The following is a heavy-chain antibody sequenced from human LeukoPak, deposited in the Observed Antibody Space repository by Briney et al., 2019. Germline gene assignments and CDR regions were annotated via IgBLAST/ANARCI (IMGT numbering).Heavy chain of an antibody. D-gene: IGHD6-19*01. V-gene: IGHV1-8*01. CDR2: MNPNSGNT. J-gene: IGHJ4*02. Sequence: ASVKVSCKASGYTFTSYDINWVRQATGQGLEWMGWMNPNSGNTGYAQKFQGRVTMTRDTSISTAYMELSRLRSDDTAVYYCARVRKVAGDLDYWGQGTLVTVSS. CDR1: GYTFTSYD. CDR3: ARVRKVAGDLDY.